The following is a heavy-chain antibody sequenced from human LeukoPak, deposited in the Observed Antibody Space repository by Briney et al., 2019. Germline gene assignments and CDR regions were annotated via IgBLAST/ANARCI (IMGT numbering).Heavy chain of an antibody. V-gene: IGHV5-51*01. J-gene: IGHJ4*02. CDR1: GYSFTSYW. CDR2: IYPGDSDT. Sequence: GESLKISCKGSGYSFTSYWIGWVCQMPGKGLEWMGIIYPGDSDTRYSPSFQGQVTISADKSISTAYLQWSSLKASDTAMYYCARRYCSSTSCSVSPNFDYGGQGTLVTVSS. D-gene: IGHD2-2*01. CDR3: ARRYCSSTSCSVSPNFDY.